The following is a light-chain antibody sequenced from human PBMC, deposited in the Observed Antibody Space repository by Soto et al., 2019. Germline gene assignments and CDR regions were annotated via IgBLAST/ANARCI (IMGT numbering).Light chain of an antibody. CDR2: DAS. V-gene: IGKV3-11*01. Sequence: IVLTQSPATLSLSPGETATLSCRASQSISRYLAWYQQKPGQVPRLLIYDASIRATGIPARFRGGGSETDFTLTISSLAPEDFAIYYCQQRGTWPRVTFGGGTKVEIK. CDR3: QQRGTWPRVT. J-gene: IGKJ4*01. CDR1: QSISRY.